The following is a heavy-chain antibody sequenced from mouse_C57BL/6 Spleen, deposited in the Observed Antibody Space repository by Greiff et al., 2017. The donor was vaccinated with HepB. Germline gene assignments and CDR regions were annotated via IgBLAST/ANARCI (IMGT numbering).Heavy chain of an antibody. CDR3: ARGYYGSSYGFAY. J-gene: IGHJ3*01. CDR1: GFTFSSYA. V-gene: IGHV5-4*01. D-gene: IGHD1-1*01. CDR2: ISDGGSYT. Sequence: DVQLQESGGGLVKPGGSLKLSCAASGFTFSSYAMSWVRQTPEKRLEWVATISDGGSYTYYPDNVKGRFTISRDNAKNNLYLQMSHLKSEDTAMYYCARGYYGSSYGFAYWGQGTLVTVSA.